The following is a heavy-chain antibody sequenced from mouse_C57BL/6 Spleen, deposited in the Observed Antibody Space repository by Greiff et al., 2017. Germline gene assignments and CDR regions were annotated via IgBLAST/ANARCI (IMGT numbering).Heavy chain of an antibody. J-gene: IGHJ1*03. CDR2: INYDGSST. CDR1: GFTFSDYY. Sequence: EVKLMESEGGLVQPGSSMKLSCTASGFTFSDYYMAWVRQVPEKGLEWVANINYDGSSTYYLDSLKSRFIISRDNAKNILYLQMSSLKSEDTATYYCARDHGYDGYFDVWGTGTTVTVSS. D-gene: IGHD2-2*01. V-gene: IGHV5-16*01. CDR3: ARDHGYDGYFDV.